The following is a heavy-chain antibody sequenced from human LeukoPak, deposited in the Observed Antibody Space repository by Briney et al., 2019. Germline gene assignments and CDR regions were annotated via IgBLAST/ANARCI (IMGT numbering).Heavy chain of an antibody. J-gene: IGHJ4*02. V-gene: IGHV3-23*01. CDR1: GFTFSSFA. CDR2: ITGNHGAT. D-gene: IGHD6-13*01. Sequence: GGSLRLSCAASGFTFSSFAMTWVRQAPGKGLEWVSSITGNHGATYNIDSVKGRFTISRDNSKNTLYLQMNSLRAEDTAVYYCARYSSSWYYFDYWGQGTLVTVSS. CDR3: ARYSSSWYYFDY.